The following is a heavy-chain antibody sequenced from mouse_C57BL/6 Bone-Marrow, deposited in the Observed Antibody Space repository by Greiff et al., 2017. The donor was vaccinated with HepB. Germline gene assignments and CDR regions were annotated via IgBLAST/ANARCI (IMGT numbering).Heavy chain of an antibody. V-gene: IGHV5-9*01. J-gene: IGHJ1*03. Sequence: EVKVVESGGGLVKPGGSLKLSCAASGFTFSSYTMSWVRQTPEKRLEWVATISGGGGNTYYPDSVKGRFTISRDNAKNTLYLQMSSLRSEDTALYYCASQGYSNYYWYFDVWGTGTTVTVSS. CDR2: ISGGGGNT. CDR1: GFTFSSYT. D-gene: IGHD2-5*01. CDR3: ASQGYSNYYWYFDV.